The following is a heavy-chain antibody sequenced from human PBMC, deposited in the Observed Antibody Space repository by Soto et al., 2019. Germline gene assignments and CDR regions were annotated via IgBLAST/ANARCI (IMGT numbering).Heavy chain of an antibody. J-gene: IGHJ5*02. CDR1: GGSITSGGYY. D-gene: IGHD6-19*01. V-gene: IGHV4-31*03. CDR2: IYYSGST. Sequence: QVQLQESGPGLVRPSETLSLTCTVSGGSITSGGYYWGWIRQHPGKGLEWIGHIYYSGSTSYNPSLKSRVSMLADTSKNQFSMKLSSVTAADTAVYYCARGGWSDNWFVPWGQGTLVTVSS. CDR3: ARGGWSDNWFVP.